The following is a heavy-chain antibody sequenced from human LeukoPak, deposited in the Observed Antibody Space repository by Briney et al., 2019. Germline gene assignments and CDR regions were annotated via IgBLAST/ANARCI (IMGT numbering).Heavy chain of an antibody. CDR1: GGSISSDY. Sequence: SETLSLTCTVSGGSISSDYWRWIRQPPGKRLEWIGYIHYSGATNYNPSLKSRVTISVDTSKNQFSLKLSSVTAADTALYYCATLRGASTAVFDSWGQGTLVTVSS. V-gene: IGHV4-59*08. D-gene: IGHD2-21*02. CDR3: ATLRGASTAVFDS. CDR2: IHYSGAT. J-gene: IGHJ4*02.